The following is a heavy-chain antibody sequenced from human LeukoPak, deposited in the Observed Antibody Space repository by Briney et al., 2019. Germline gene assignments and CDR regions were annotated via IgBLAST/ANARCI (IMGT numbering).Heavy chain of an antibody. CDR1: GGSISSGGYS. CDR3: ARANIVVVPGYFDY. CDR2: IYHSGST. Sequence: SQTLSLTCAVSGGSISSGGYSWSWIRQPPGKGLEWIGYIYHSGSTYYNPSLKSRVTISVDRSKNQFSLKLSSVTAADTAVYYCARANIVVVPGYFDYWGQGTLVTVSS. V-gene: IGHV4-30-2*01. J-gene: IGHJ4*02. D-gene: IGHD2-2*01.